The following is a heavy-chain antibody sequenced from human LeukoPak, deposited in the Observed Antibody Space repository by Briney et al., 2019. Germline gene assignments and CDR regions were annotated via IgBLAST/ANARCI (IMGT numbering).Heavy chain of an antibody. V-gene: IGHV3-23*01. D-gene: IGHD1-26*01. CDR1: GFTFSSYA. CDR2: ISGSGGST. Sequence: GGSLRLSCAASGFTFSSYAMSWVRQAPGKGLEWVSAISGSGGSTYYADSVKGRFTISRDNSKNTLYLHMNSLRAEDTAVYYCAKGGKWDVTPFDYWGQGTLVTVSS. CDR3: AKGGKWDVTPFDY. J-gene: IGHJ4*02.